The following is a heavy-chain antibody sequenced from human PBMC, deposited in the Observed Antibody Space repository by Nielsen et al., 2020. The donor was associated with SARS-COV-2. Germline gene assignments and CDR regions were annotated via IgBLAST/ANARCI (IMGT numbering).Heavy chain of an antibody. CDR2: INWNGGST. D-gene: IGHD6-13*01. Sequence: GESLKISCAASGFTFDDYGMSWVRQAPGKGLEWVSGINWNGGSTGYADSVKGRFTISRDNAKNSLYLQMNSLRAEDTAVYYCARFIAAAGWYYYYGMDVWGQGTTVTVSS. J-gene: IGHJ6*02. CDR1: GFTFDDYG. CDR3: ARFIAAAGWYYYYGMDV. V-gene: IGHV3-20*04.